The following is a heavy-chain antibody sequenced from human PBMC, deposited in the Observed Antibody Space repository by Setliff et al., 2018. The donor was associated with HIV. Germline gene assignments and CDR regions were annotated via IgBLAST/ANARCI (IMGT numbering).Heavy chain of an antibody. CDR3: ARGSSGSYTHHDY. CDR2: IYYSGGT. V-gene: IGHV4-59*01. CDR1: GGSISSYY. D-gene: IGHD3-3*01. Sequence: PSETLSLTCNVSGGSISSYYWNWIRQPPGKGLEWIGYIYYSGGTNYNPSLKSRVTISADKSKNQFSLKLSSVTAADTAVYYCARGSSGSYTHHDYWGQGTLVTVSS. J-gene: IGHJ4*02.